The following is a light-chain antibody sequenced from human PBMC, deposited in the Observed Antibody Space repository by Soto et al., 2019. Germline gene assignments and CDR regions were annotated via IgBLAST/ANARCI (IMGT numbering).Light chain of an antibody. Sequence: DIQMTQSPSSLSASVGDRVTITCQVSQDISNYLNWYQQKPGKAPKLVISDASNLETGAPSRFSGSGSGTDFTFTISSLQPEDIGTYFCQQYDNLPLSFGPGTTVEI. J-gene: IGKJ3*01. CDR1: QDISNY. CDR3: QQYDNLPLS. CDR2: DAS. V-gene: IGKV1-33*01.